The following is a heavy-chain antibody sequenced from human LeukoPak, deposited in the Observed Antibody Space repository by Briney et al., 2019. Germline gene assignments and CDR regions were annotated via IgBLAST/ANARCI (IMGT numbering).Heavy chain of an antibody. Sequence: ASVTVSCKASGYTFTGNYMHWVRQAPGQGLEWMGWINPNSGGAKSAQQFQGRVTMTRDTSISTAYMELSRLRSDDTAVYYCTRGVSESFAYWGQGTLVTVS. J-gene: IGHJ4*02. CDR1: GYTFTGNY. CDR3: TRGVSESFAY. CDR2: INPNSGGA. D-gene: IGHD3-10*01. V-gene: IGHV1-2*02.